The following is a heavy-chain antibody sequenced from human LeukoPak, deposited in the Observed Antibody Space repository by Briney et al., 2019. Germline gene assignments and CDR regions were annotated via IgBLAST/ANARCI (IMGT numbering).Heavy chain of an antibody. Sequence: SETLSLTCTVSGGSISSDTYDWSWIRQPPEKGLEWIGRIYSSGNTNYNPSLKSRVTISVDTSKNQFSLKLASVTAADTAVYYCARGGNYDSSGSLTTPYFDYRGRGTLVTVSS. V-gene: IGHV4-61*02. D-gene: IGHD3-22*01. CDR2: IYSSGNT. CDR1: GGSISSDTYD. CDR3: ARGGNYDSSGSLTTPYFDY. J-gene: IGHJ4*02.